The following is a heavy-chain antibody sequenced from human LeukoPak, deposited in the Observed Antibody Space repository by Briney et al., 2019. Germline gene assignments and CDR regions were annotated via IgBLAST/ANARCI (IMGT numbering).Heavy chain of an antibody. CDR1: GYTFTSYG. J-gene: IGHJ4*02. Sequence: ASVKVSCKACGYTFTSYGISWVRQAPGQGLEWMGWISAYNGNTNYAQKLQGRVTMTTDTSTSTAYMELRSLRSDDTAVYYCARTYYYGSGSYYNYWGQGTLVAVSS. V-gene: IGHV1-18*01. D-gene: IGHD3-10*01. CDR3: ARTYYYGSGSYYNY. CDR2: ISAYNGNT.